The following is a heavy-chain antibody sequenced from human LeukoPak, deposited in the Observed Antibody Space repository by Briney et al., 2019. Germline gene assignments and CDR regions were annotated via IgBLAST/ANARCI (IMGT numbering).Heavy chain of an antibody. CDR1: GFTFSSYA. CDR3: ARAPREYSYVYYYYGMDV. V-gene: IGHV3-30*04. D-gene: IGHD5-18*01. Sequence: GGSLRLSCAASGFTFSSYAMHWLRQAPGKGLEWVAVISYDGSNKYYADSVKGRFTISRDNSKNTLYLQMNSLRAEDTAVYYCARAPREYSYVYYYYGMDVWGKGTTVTVSS. J-gene: IGHJ6*04. CDR2: ISYDGSNK.